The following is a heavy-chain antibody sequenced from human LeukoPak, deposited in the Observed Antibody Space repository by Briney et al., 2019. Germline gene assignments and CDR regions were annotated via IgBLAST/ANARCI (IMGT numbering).Heavy chain of an antibody. J-gene: IGHJ4*02. CDR1: GFTFSSYS. CDR2: ISSSSSTI. Sequence: GGSLRLSCAASGFTFSSYSMNWVRQAPGKGLEWVSYISSSSSTIYYADSVKGRFTISRHNAKNSLYLQMNSLRAEDTAVYYCARGVVPAAIPADFDYWGQGTLVTVSS. V-gene: IGHV3-48*01. D-gene: IGHD2-2*01. CDR3: ARGVVPAAIPADFDY.